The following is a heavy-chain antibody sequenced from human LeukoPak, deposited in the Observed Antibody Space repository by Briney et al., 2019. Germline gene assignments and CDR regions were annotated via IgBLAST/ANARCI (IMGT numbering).Heavy chain of an antibody. CDR1: GFTVSSTY. Sequence: TGGSLRLSCAASGFTVSSTYMSWVRQAPGKGLEWVSVIYSGGTTYYADSVRGRFTISRDNSKNTLYLQMNSLRAEDTAVYYCARIYASSGYYFLDYWGQGTLVTVSS. V-gene: IGHV3-53*01. D-gene: IGHD3-22*01. CDR2: IYSGGTT. J-gene: IGHJ4*02. CDR3: ARIYASSGYYFLDY.